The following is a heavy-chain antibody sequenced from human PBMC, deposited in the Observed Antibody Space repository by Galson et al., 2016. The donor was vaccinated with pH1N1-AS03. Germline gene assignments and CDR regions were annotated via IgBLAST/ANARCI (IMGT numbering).Heavy chain of an antibody. V-gene: IGHV3-23*01. J-gene: IGHJ4*02. Sequence: SLRLSCAASGFTFSTYAMGWVRQAPGKGLEWVSALGGSGSSTFYADSVKGRFTVSRDNSKNTLYLQLNSLRAEDTAVYSCAKFRGGHYPQYYFDYWGQGIRVTVSS. CDR3: AKFRGGHYPQYYFDY. CDR2: LGGSGSST. D-gene: IGHD2-15*01. CDR1: GFTFSTYA.